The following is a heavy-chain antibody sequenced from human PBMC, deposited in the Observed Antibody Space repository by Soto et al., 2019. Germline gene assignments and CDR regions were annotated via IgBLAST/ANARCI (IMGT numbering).Heavy chain of an antibody. CDR2: ISESGGTT. Sequence: EVQLLESGGGLVQPGGSLRLSCAASGFTFSSYATTWVRQAPGMGLEWVSSISESGGTTYDADSVKGRFTISRDNSKNTLYLQMNSLRAEDTAVYYCAKVAMAGGYWYLDLWGRGTLVTVSS. J-gene: IGHJ2*01. D-gene: IGHD1-26*01. V-gene: IGHV3-23*01. CDR3: AKVAMAGGYWYLDL. CDR1: GFTFSSYA.